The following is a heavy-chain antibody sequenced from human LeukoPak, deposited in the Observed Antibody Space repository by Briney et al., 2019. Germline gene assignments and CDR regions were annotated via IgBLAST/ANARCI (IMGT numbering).Heavy chain of an antibody. CDR1: GYTFTGYY. CDR2: INPNSGGT. J-gene: IGHJ4*02. Sequence: ASVKVSCKASGYTFTGYYMNWVRQAPGQGLEWMGWINPNSGGTNYAQKFQGRVTMTRDTSISTAYMELSRLRSDDTAVYYCARGAYSSSWYSFWGQGTLLTVPS. CDR3: ARGAYSSSWYSF. V-gene: IGHV1-2*02. D-gene: IGHD6-13*01.